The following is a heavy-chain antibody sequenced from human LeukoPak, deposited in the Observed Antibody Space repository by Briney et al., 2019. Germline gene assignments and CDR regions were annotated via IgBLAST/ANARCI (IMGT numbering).Heavy chain of an antibody. Sequence: ASVTVSCKASGYTFTGYYMHWVRQAPGQGLEWMGRINPNSGGTNYAQKFQGRVTMTRDTSISTAYMELSRLRSDDTAVYYCARGDYDFWSGYYRTWGQGTLVTVSS. CDR3: ARGDYDFWSGYYRT. CDR2: INPNSGGT. J-gene: IGHJ5*02. CDR1: GYTFTGYY. V-gene: IGHV1-2*06. D-gene: IGHD3-3*01.